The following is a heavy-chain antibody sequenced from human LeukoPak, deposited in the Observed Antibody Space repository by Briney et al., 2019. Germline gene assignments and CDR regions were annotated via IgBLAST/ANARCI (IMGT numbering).Heavy chain of an antibody. J-gene: IGHJ4*02. CDR3: AKGPQLNSGYHPDY. CDR1: GFTFTNNA. CDR2: VTGTDDTT. V-gene: IGHV3-23*01. D-gene: IGHD3-22*01. Sequence: GGSLRLSCAASGFTFTNNAMTLVRQAPGKGLEWVSTVTGTDDTTYYADSVKGRFTISRDYSKSMLHLQMNSLRAEDSAIYYCAKGPQLNSGYHPDYWGQGTLVTVSS.